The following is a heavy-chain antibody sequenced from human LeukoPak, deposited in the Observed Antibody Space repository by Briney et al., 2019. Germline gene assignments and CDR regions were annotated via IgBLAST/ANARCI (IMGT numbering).Heavy chain of an antibody. V-gene: IGHV1-2*02. D-gene: IGHD3-9*01. CDR3: ARDRARYFDWSVDPDY. CDR2: INPNSGGT. Sequence: ASVKVSCKASGYTFTGYYMHWVRQAPGQGLEWMGWINPNSGGTNYAQKFQGRDTMTRDTSISTAYMELSRLRSDDTAVYYCARDRARYFDWSVDPDYWGQGTLVTVSS. CDR1: GYTFTGYY. J-gene: IGHJ4*02.